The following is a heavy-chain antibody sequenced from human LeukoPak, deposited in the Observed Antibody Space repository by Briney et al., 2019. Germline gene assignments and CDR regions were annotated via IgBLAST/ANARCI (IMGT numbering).Heavy chain of an antibody. Sequence: GGSLRLSCAASGFTFSSYAMSWVRQAPGKGLEWVSAISGSGGSTYYADSVKGRFTISRDNSKNTLYLQMNSLRAEDTAVYYCAKAGEYDFWSGYSYFDYWGQGTLVTVSS. D-gene: IGHD3-3*01. J-gene: IGHJ4*02. CDR2: ISGSGGST. CDR1: GFTFSSYA. V-gene: IGHV3-23*01. CDR3: AKAGEYDFWSGYSYFDY.